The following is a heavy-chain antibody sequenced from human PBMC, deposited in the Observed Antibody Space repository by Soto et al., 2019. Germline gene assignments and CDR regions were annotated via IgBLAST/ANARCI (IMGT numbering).Heavy chain of an antibody. CDR3: ARRIGPYYYFDY. D-gene: IGHD2-21*01. Sequence: SETLSLTCTVSGGSISSYYWSWIRQPPGKGLEWIGYIYYSGSTNYNPSLKSRVTISVDTSKNQFSLKLSSLTAADTAVYYCARRIGPYYYFDYWGQGTLVTVSS. V-gene: IGHV4-59*01. CDR1: GGSISSYY. CDR2: IYYSGST. J-gene: IGHJ4*02.